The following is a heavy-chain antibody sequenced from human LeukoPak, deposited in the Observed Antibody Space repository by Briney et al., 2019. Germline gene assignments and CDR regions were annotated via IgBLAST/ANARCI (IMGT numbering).Heavy chain of an antibody. V-gene: IGHV3-23*01. CDR3: AKQLGYCSDGSCYFPY. Sequence: GGSLGLSCAASGFTFNNYAMSWVRQAPGKGLEWVSDISGSGDSIYYADSVKGRFTISRDNSKNTLYLQMNSLRAEDTAVYYCAKQLGYCSDGSCYFPYWGQGTLVTVSS. D-gene: IGHD2-15*01. J-gene: IGHJ4*02. CDR2: ISGSGDSI. CDR1: GFTFNNYA.